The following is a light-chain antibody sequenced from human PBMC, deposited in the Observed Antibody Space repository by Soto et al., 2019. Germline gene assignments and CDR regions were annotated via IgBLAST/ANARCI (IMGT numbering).Light chain of an antibody. J-gene: IGKJ2*01. CDR1: QTISNY. Sequence: DIRMTQSPSSLSASVGDRVTITCRASQTISNYLNWYQQKPGTAPKLLTFAASRLQSGVPSRFIGSGSGTAFTLTISSLKPEDFATYYCQQSYSTPYTFGQGTKLEIK. V-gene: IGKV1-39*01. CDR2: AAS. CDR3: QQSYSTPYT.